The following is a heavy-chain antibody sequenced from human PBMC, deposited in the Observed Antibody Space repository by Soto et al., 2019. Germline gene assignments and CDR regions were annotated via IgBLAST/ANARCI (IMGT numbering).Heavy chain of an antibody. CDR2: ISYDGSNK. Sequence: PGGSLRLSCAASGFTFSSYAMHWVRQAPGKGLEWVAVISYDGSNKYYADSVKGRFTISRDNSKNTLYLQMNSLRAEDTAVYYCARSRAYDPRDSSGYYAALDPWGQGTLVTVSS. CDR1: GFTFSSYA. J-gene: IGHJ5*02. V-gene: IGHV3-30-3*01. D-gene: IGHD3-22*01. CDR3: ARSRAYDPRDSSGYYAALDP.